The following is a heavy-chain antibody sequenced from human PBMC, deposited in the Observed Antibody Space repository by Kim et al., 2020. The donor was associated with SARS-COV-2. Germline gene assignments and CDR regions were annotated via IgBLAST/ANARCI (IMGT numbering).Heavy chain of an antibody. CDR2: IIPIFGTA. V-gene: IGHV1-69*13. Sequence: SVKVSCKASGGTFSSYAISWVRQAPGQGLEWMGGIIPIFGTANYAQKFQGRVTITADESTSTAYMELSSLRSEDTAVYYCARGSDCSSTSCQYYFDYWGQGTLVTVSS. CDR3: ARGSDCSSTSCQYYFDY. CDR1: GGTFSSYA. J-gene: IGHJ4*02. D-gene: IGHD2-2*01.